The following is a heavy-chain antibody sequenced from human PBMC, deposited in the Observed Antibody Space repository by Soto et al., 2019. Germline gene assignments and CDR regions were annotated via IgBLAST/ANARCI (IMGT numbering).Heavy chain of an antibody. CDR2: IKSKTDGGTT. CDR3: TTSIGSSGYYYNYWFDP. CDR1: GFTFSSYG. Sequence: PGGSLGLSCAASGFTFSSYGMHWVRQAPGKGLEWVGRIKSKTDGGTTDYAAPVKGRFTISRDDSKNTLYLQMNSLKTEDTAVYYCTTSIGSSGYYYNYWFDPWGQGTLVTVSS. J-gene: IGHJ5*02. V-gene: IGHV3-15*07. D-gene: IGHD3-22*01.